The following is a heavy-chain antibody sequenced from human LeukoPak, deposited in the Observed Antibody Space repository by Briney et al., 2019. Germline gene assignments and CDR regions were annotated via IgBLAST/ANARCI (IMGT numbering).Heavy chain of an antibody. Sequence: GGSLRLSCAASGFIFSTYGMHWVRQAPGKGLEWVTFIRYDGRNKDYADSVRGRFTISRDNSKNTLYLQMNSLRTEDTAVYYCAKGPITDYWGQGTLVTVSS. CDR2: IRYDGRNK. J-gene: IGHJ4*02. V-gene: IGHV3-30*02. CDR3: AKGPITDY. D-gene: IGHD1-14*01. CDR1: GFIFSTYG.